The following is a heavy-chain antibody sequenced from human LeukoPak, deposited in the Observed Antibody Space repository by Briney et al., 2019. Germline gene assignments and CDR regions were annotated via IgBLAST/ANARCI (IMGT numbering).Heavy chain of an antibody. CDR2: ISGRTGST. D-gene: IGHD5-12*01. CDR3: AKCGNSGCHLIDY. Sequence: GGSLRLSCAASGFTFSTNAMSWVRQAPGKGLEWVAAISGRTGSTYYSDSVKGRFTISRDNSKSTLYLQMDSLRAEDTAVYYCAKCGNSGCHLIDYWGQGTLVTVSS. V-gene: IGHV3-23*01. J-gene: IGHJ4*02. CDR1: GFTFSTNA.